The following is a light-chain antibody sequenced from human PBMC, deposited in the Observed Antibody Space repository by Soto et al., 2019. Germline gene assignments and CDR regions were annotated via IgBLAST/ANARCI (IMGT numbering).Light chain of an antibody. CDR1: QGISSF. J-gene: IGKJ3*01. Sequence: IQLTQSPSSLSASVGDRVTITCRASQGISSFLAWYQQKPGKAPKLLIYGASTLQSGVPSRFSGSGSGTDFPLTSGILQPEDFATYYCQQINSFPIPFGPGTKVDIK. CDR2: GAS. V-gene: IGKV1-9*01. CDR3: QQINSFPIP.